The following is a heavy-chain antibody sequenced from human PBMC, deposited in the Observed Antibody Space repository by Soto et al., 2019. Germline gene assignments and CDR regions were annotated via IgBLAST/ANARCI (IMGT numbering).Heavy chain of an antibody. V-gene: IGHV1-69*01. CDR3: ARDSHDYVWGSYRNGMDV. Sequence: QVQLVQSGAEVKKPGSSVKVSCKASGSTFSKYAISWVRQAPGQGLQWMGGLIPILGTPKYAQKVQGRVTITADDSTTPAYMDLSSVTFEDTAVYYCARDSHDYVWGSYRNGMDVWGQGTTVSVSS. J-gene: IGHJ6*02. CDR1: GSTFSKYA. CDR2: LIPILGTP. D-gene: IGHD3-16*02.